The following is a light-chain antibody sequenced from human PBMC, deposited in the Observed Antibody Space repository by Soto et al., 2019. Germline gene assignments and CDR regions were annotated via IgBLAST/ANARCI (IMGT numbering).Light chain of an antibody. CDR2: KAS. Sequence: DIQMTQAPSTLSGSVGDRVTITCRASQTISSWLAWYQQKPGKAPKLLIYKASTLKSGVPSRFSGSASGTEFTLTISSLQPDDFAVYYCQQYRDWPQTFGQGTKVEIK. V-gene: IGKV1-5*03. CDR3: QQYRDWPQT. J-gene: IGKJ1*01. CDR1: QTISSW.